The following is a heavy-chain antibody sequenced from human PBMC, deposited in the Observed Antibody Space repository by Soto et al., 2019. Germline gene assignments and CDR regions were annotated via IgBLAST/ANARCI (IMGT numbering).Heavy chain of an antibody. D-gene: IGHD3-10*01. CDR1: GYSFTNYW. Sequence: PGESLKISCKGSGYSFTNYWIGWVRQMPGKGLEWMGIMYPDDSDTRYSPSFQGQVTMSADKSISTAYLQWSSLKASDTAIYYCARPYFYGSRHHFDYWGQGTLVTSPQ. CDR3: ARPYFYGSRHHFDY. J-gene: IGHJ4*02. CDR2: MYPDDSDT. V-gene: IGHV5-51*01.